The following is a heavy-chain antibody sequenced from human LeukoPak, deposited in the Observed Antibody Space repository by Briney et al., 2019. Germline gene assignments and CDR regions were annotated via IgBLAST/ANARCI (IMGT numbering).Heavy chain of an antibody. CDR2: ISSSSSYI. D-gene: IGHD2-2*01. CDR1: GFTFSSYS. Sequence: GGSLRLSCAASGFTFSSYSMNWVRQAPGKGLEWVSSISSSSSYIHYADSVKGRFTVSRDNAKNSLYLQMNSLRAEDTAVYYCARDHGYCSSTSCYVDYFDYWGQETLVTVSS. CDR3: ARDHGYCSSTSCYVDYFDY. J-gene: IGHJ4*02. V-gene: IGHV3-21*01.